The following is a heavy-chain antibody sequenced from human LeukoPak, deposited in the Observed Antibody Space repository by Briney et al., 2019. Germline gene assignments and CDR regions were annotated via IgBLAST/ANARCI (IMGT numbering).Heavy chain of an antibody. J-gene: IGHJ4*02. D-gene: IGHD3-22*01. CDR1: GFTFTSSA. V-gene: IGHV1-58*02. Sequence: SVKVSCKASGFTFTSSAMQWVRQARGQRLEWIGWIVVGSGNTNYAQKFQERVTITRDMSTSTAYMELSSLRSEDTAVYYCAAEIANDSSGHQEVLWGQGTLVTVSS. CDR3: AAEIANDSSGHQEVL. CDR2: IVVGSGNT.